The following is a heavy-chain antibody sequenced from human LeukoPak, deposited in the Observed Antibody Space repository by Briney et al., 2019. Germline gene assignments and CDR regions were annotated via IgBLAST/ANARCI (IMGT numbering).Heavy chain of an antibody. CDR2: IYYSGST. J-gene: IGHJ5*02. CDR1: GGSISSSSYY. Sequence: SETLSLTCIVSGGSISSSSYYWGWICQPPGKGLEWIGYIYYSGSTNYNPSLKSRVTISVDTSKNQFSLKLSSVTAADTAVYYCARGRSSSWTNWFDPWGQGTLVTVSS. D-gene: IGHD6-13*01. V-gene: IGHV4-61*05. CDR3: ARGRSSSWTNWFDP.